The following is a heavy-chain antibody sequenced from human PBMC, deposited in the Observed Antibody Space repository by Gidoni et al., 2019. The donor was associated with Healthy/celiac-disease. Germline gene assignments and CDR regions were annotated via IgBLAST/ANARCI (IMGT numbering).Heavy chain of an antibody. CDR3: ARRYTKQLVGGAFDI. D-gene: IGHD6-6*01. V-gene: IGHV4-39*01. Sequence: QLQLQESGPGLVKPSETLSLTCTVSGGSISSSSSSWGWIRQPPGKGLEWIGSIYYSGSTYYNPSLKSRVTISVDTSKNQFSLKLSSVTAADTAVYYCARRYTKQLVGGAFDIWGQGTMVTVSS. J-gene: IGHJ3*02. CDR2: IYYSGST. CDR1: GGSISSSSSS.